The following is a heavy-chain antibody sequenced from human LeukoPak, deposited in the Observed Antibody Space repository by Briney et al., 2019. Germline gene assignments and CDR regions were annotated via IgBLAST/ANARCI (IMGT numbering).Heavy chain of an antibody. CDR2: IYPGDSDT. J-gene: IGHJ3*02. CDR3: ASHSPSSGFAFDI. D-gene: IGHD3-22*01. CDR1: GYSFTSYW. V-gene: IGHV5-51*01. Sequence: GESLKISCKGSGYSFTSYWIGWVRQMPGKGLGWMGIIYPGDSDTRYSPSFQGQVTISADKSISTAYLQWSSLKASDTAMYYCASHSPSSGFAFDIWGQGTMVTVSS.